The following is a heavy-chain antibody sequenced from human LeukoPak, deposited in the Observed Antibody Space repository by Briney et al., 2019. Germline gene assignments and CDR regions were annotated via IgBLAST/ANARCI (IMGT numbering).Heavy chain of an antibody. V-gene: IGHV4-34*01. J-gene: IGHJ4*02. CDR1: GGSFSGYY. D-gene: IGHD6-19*01. CDR2: INHSGST. Sequence: SETLSLTCAVYGGSFSGYYWSWIRQPPGKGLEWIGEINHSGSTNYNPSLKSRVTISVDTSKNQFSLKLSPVTAADTAVYYCARGLSRYSSGWYGFDYWGQGTLVTVSS. CDR3: ARGLSRYSSGWYGFDY.